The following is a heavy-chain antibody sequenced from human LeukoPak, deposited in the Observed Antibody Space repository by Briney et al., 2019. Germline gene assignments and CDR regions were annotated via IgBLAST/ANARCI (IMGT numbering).Heavy chain of an antibody. CDR1: GFTFSSYW. J-gene: IGHJ4*02. CDR2: IKQDGSEK. CDR3: ARAPPYGYGQYYFDY. V-gene: IGHV3-7*01. Sequence: GGSLRLSCAASGFTFSSYWMSWVRQAPGKGLEWVANIKQDGSEKYYVDSVKGRFTISRGNAKNSLYLQMNSLRAEDTAVYYCARAPPYGYGQYYFDYWGQGTLVTVSS. D-gene: IGHD5-18*01.